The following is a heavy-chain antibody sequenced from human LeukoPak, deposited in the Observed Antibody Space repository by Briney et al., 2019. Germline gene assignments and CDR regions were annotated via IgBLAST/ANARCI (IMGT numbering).Heavy chain of an antibody. J-gene: IGHJ2*01. V-gene: IGHV3-30-3*02. D-gene: IGHD6-19*01. CDR2: ISKEGGNT. CDR1: GFSFSNYA. CDR3: AKIHATGWYDWFFDL. Sequence: PGRSLRLSCAASGFSFSNYAMHWVRQAPGKGLEWVAVISKEGGNTHYADSVKGRFTVSRDDSKNTLYLQMNSVRSDDTAVYHCAKIHATGWYDWFFDLWGRGTQVTVSS.